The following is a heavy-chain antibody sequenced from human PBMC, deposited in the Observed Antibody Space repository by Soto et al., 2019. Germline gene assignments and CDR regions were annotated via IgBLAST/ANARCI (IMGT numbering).Heavy chain of an antibody. Sequence: QVQLVQSGAEVKKPGSSVKVSCKASGGTFSSYAISWVRQAPGQGLEWMGGIIPIFGTANYAQKFQGRVTITADESTSTAYMELSSLRSEDKAVYYCERLDYVWGSYRDNTDYWGQGTLVTVSS. D-gene: IGHD3-16*02. CDR1: GGTFSSYA. J-gene: IGHJ4*02. CDR3: ERLDYVWGSYRDNTDY. V-gene: IGHV1-69*12. CDR2: IIPIFGTA.